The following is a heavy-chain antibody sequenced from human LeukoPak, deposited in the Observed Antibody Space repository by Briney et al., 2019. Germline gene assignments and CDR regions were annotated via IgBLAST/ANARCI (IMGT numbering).Heavy chain of an antibody. CDR3: TTIGEDAAEDSYYDYVWGTKGGTFDI. D-gene: IGHD3-16*01. Sequence: GGSLRLSCAASGFTFSNAWMSWVRQAPGKGLEWVGRIKSKTDGGTTDYAAPVKGRFTISRDDSKNTLYLQMNSLKTEDTAVYYCTTIGEDAAEDSYYDYVWGTKGGTFDIWGQGTMVTVSS. V-gene: IGHV3-15*01. J-gene: IGHJ3*02. CDR1: GFTFSNAW. CDR2: IKSKTDGGTT.